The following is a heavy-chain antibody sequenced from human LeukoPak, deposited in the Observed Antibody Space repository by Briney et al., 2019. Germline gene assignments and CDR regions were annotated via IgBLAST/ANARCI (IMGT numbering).Heavy chain of an antibody. Sequence: GTSLRLSCAASGFTFNSYAVHWVRQAPGKGLEWVAVISYDGSINFYAASVKGRFTTSRDNSKNTLYLQMNSLRIDDTALYFCARDRRYCSGGSCYFDYFFDYWGQGTLVTVSS. CDR3: ARDRRYCSGGSCYFDYFFDY. V-gene: IGHV3-30*04. J-gene: IGHJ4*02. CDR1: GFTFNSYA. CDR2: ISYDGSIN. D-gene: IGHD2-15*01.